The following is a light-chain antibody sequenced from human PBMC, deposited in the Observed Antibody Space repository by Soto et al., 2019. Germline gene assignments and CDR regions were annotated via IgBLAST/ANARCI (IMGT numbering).Light chain of an antibody. CDR1: QSISSD. J-gene: IGKJ2*01. CDR3: QQYNNRPYT. Sequence: EIMMTQSPDTLSVSPGERATVSCRASQSISSDFAWFQLKPGQAPRLLIYGASTRAADVPDRFSGSGSGTEFTLTISSLQSEDFAVCYCQQYNNRPYTFGQGTKLEIK. CDR2: GAS. V-gene: IGKV3-15*01.